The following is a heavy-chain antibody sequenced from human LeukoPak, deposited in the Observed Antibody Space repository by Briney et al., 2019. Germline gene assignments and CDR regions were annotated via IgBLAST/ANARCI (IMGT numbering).Heavy chain of an antibody. CDR2: IYNDGST. CDR3: ARVWGFFDY. Sequence: GGSLRLSCAASGFTVSSNYMCGVRQAPGKGLEWVSVIYNDGSTYYADSVKGRFTISRDNSKNTLYLQLNSLRDEDTAVYYCARVWGFFDYWGQGTLVTVSS. CDR1: GFTVSSNY. D-gene: IGHD7-27*01. V-gene: IGHV3-66*01. J-gene: IGHJ4*02.